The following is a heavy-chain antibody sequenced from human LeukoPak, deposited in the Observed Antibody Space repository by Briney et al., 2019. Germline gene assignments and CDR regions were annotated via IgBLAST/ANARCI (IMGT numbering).Heavy chain of an antibody. V-gene: IGHV3-23*01. CDR3: ARGNSGSSDVEYNYGMDV. J-gene: IGHJ6*02. D-gene: IGHD1-26*01. CDR2: ISGSGGST. Sequence: PGGSLRLSCAASGFTLTSYAMSWVRQAPGKGLEWVSGISGSGGSTYYADSVKGRFTISRDNSKNALYLQMSSLRAEDTAVYYCARGNSGSSDVEYNYGMDVWGQGTTVTVSS. CDR1: GFTLTSYA.